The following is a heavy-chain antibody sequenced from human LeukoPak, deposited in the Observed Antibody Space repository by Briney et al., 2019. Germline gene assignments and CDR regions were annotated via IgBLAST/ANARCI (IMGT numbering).Heavy chain of an antibody. Sequence: SETLSLTCTVSGGSISSYYWSWIRQPAGKGLEWIGRIYTSGSTNYNPSLKSRVTMSVDTSKNQFSLKLSSVTAADTAVYYCARASRYASGSQSPLGPYNWFDPWGQGTLVTVSS. CDR3: ARASRYASGSQSPLGPYNWFDP. CDR2: IYTSGST. J-gene: IGHJ5*02. CDR1: GGSISSYY. V-gene: IGHV4-4*07. D-gene: IGHD3-10*01.